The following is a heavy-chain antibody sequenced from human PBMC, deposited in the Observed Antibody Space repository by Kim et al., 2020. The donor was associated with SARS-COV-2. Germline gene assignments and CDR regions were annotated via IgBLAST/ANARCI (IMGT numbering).Heavy chain of an antibody. J-gene: IGHJ4*02. D-gene: IGHD3-16*01. CDR1: GFTLDDYA. V-gene: IGHV3-43D*03. CDR2: ITWDGRNT. CDR3: AKDGGASLSNLDY. Sequence: GGSLRLSCAAYGFTLDDYAIHWVRQSPGKGLEWVSLITWDGRNTNYADSVRGRFTITRDNSDNTVYLQMTSLRPEDTAWDFCAKDGGASLSNLDYWGQG.